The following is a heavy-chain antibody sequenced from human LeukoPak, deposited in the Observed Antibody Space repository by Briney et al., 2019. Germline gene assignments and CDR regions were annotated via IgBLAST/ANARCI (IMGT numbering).Heavy chain of an antibody. J-gene: IGHJ5*02. CDR1: GYTFTSYY. Sequence: GASVKVSCKASGYTFTSYYMHWVRQAPGQGLEWMGIINPSGGSTSYAQKFQSRVTMTRDTSTSTVYMELSSLRSEDTAVYYCARAYGSGSYRGSDWFDPWGQGTLVTVSS. V-gene: IGHV1-46*01. CDR3: ARAYGSGSYRGSDWFDP. CDR2: INPSGGST. D-gene: IGHD3-10*01.